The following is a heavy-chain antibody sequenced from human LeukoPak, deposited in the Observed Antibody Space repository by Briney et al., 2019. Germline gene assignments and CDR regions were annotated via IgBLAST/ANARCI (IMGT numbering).Heavy chain of an antibody. CDR1: GYTFTSYD. J-gene: IGHJ4*02. D-gene: IGHD2-2*01. Sequence: GASVKVSCKASGYTFTSYDINWVRQATGQGLEWMGWMNPNSGNTGYAQKFQGRVTMTRNTSISTAYMELSSLRSEDTAVYYRARDGFVYCSSTSCSILDYWGQGTLVTVSS. V-gene: IGHV1-8*01. CDR2: MNPNSGNT. CDR3: ARDGFVYCSSTSCSILDY.